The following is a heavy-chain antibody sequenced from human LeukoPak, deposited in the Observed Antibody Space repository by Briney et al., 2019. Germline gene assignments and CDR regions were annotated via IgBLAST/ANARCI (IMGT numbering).Heavy chain of an antibody. CDR1: GFTFSSYA. V-gene: IGHV3-23*01. CDR3: VPRGYNGVFDY. J-gene: IGHJ4*02. D-gene: IGHD2-8*01. Sequence: GGSLRLSCAASGFTFSSYAMSWVRQAPGKGLEWVSAISGRDDSTYYADPVKGRFTFSRDNSENTLYLQMNSLRAEDTAVYYCVPRGYNGVFDYWGQGTLVTVSS. CDR2: ISGRDDST.